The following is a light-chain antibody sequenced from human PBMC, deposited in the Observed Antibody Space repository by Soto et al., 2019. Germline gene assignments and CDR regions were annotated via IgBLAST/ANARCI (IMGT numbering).Light chain of an antibody. CDR1: QSVSSN. CDR2: GAS. CDR3: QQYNNWPRRT. Sequence: EIVMTQSPATLSVSPGERATLSCRASQSVSSNLAWYQQKPGQAPRLIIYGASTRATGIPARFSGSGSGTEFTLTISSLQSEDFAVYYCQQYNNWPRRTFGQGTKV. V-gene: IGKV3-15*01. J-gene: IGKJ1*01.